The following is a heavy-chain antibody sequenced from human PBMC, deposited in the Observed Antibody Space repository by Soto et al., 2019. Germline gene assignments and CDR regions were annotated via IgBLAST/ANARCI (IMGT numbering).Heavy chain of an antibody. D-gene: IGHD5-18*01. J-gene: IGHJ6*02. V-gene: IGHV3-30-3*01. CDR2: ISYDGSNK. CDR1: GFTFSSYA. CDR3: ARGSIQLTYYYYYGMDV. Sequence: VGSLRLSCAASGFTFSSYAMHWVRQAPGKGLEWVAVISYDGSNKYYADSVKGRFTISRDNSKNTLYLQMNSLRAEDTAVYYCARGSIQLTYYYYYGMDVWGQGTTVTVSS.